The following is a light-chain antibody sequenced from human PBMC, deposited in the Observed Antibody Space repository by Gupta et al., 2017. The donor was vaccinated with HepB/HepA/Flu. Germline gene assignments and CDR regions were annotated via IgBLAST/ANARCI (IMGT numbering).Light chain of an antibody. CDR2: DVS. CDR1: SSDVGGYNY. V-gene: IGLV2-11*01. Sequence: QSALTQPRSVSGSPGQSVTISCTGTSSDVGGYNYVSWYQQHPGKAPKLMIYDVSKRPSGVPDRFSGSKSGNTASLTISGLQAEDEADYYCCSYAGSYTHVCGGGTKLTGL. CDR3: CSYAGSYTHV. J-gene: IGLJ2*01.